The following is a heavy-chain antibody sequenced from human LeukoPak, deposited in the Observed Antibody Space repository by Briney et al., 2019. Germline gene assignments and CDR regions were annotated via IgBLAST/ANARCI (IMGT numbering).Heavy chain of an antibody. Sequence: SETLSLTCTVSGGSISSYYWSWLRQPPGKGLEWIGYIYYSGSTNYNPSLKSRVTISVDTSKNQFSLKLSSVTAADTAVYYCARGARVRFGEYYIDYWGQGTLVTVSS. CDR2: IYYSGST. CDR3: ARGARVRFGEYYIDY. V-gene: IGHV4-59*01. J-gene: IGHJ4*02. CDR1: GGSISSYY. D-gene: IGHD3-10*01.